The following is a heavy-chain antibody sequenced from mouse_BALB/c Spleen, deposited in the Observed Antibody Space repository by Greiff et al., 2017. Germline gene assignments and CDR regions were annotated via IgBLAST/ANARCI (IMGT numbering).Heavy chain of an antibody. J-gene: IGHJ2*01. D-gene: IGHD2-4*01. V-gene: IGHV1-82*01. CDR3: AREGLRRDYFDY. Sequence: VQLQQSGPELVKPGASVKISCKASGYAFSSSWMNWVKQRPGQGLEWIGRIYPGDGDTNYNGKFKGKATLTADKSSSTAYMQLSSLTSVDSAVYFCAREGLRRDYFDYWGQGTTLTVSS. CDR1: GYAFSSSW. CDR2: IYPGDGDT.